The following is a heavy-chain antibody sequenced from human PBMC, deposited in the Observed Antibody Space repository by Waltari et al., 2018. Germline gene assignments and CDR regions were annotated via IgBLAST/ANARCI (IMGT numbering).Heavy chain of an antibody. CDR3: ARHLYSIDYLELAN. CDR2: ISDSGVIT. D-gene: IGHD3-22*01. CDR1: GFNFISYA. J-gene: IGHJ4*02. Sequence: EEHLLESGGGLAQPGGSLRLSCAASGFNFISYAMSWVRQAPGKGLGWVSGISDSGVITKYADSVKGRFTVSRDNSKNTVFLQLNSLRAEDTAIYYCARHLYSIDYLELANWGQGTLVTVSS. V-gene: IGHV3-23*01.